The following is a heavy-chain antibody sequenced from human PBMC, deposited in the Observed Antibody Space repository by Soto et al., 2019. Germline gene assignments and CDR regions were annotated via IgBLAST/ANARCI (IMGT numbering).Heavy chain of an antibody. D-gene: IGHD3-3*01. CDR2: ISSAGGT. Sequence: EVQLVESGGGLVQPGGSLRLSCAASGITVTNCFMTWVRQAPGKGLEWVSVISSAGGTYYADSVKGRFTSSRDNYRNTLYLQMNTLRAEDTAVYYCARNELGGADDFGLGGQGTLVTVSS. CDR3: ARNELGGADDFGL. V-gene: IGHV3-66*01. J-gene: IGHJ4*02. CDR1: GITVTNCF.